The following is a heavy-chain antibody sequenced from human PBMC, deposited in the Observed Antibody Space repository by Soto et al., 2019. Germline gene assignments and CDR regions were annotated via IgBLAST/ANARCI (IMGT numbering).Heavy chain of an antibody. CDR1: GFTFSSYW. D-gene: IGHD2-2*01. CDR3: ARYFVLVPAAMIEEYYYYYGMDV. Sequence: GSLRLSCAASGFTFSSYWMSWVRRAPGKGLEWVANIKQDGSEKYYVDSVKGRFTISRDNAKNSLYLQMNSLRAEDTAVYYCARYFVLVPAAMIEEYYYYYGMDVWGQGTTVTVSS. J-gene: IGHJ6*02. CDR2: IKQDGSEK. V-gene: IGHV3-7*05.